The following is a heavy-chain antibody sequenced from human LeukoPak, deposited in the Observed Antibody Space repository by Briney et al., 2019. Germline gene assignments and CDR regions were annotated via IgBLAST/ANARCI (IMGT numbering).Heavy chain of an antibody. D-gene: IGHD3-9*01. Sequence: GGSLRLSCAASGFTFSSYAMSWVRQTPGEGLEWVSGISGSGGTTYYADSVRGRFTISRDNSKNILYLQMNSLRAEDTAIYYCARHTYDILTGEKDWGQGTLVTVSS. CDR3: ARHTYDILTGEKD. CDR2: ISGSGGTT. J-gene: IGHJ4*02. V-gene: IGHV3-23*01. CDR1: GFTFSSYA.